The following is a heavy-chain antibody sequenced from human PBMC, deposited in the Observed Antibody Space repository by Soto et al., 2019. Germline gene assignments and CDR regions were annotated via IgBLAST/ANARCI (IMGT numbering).Heavy chain of an antibody. CDR1: GFVFSDYA. Sequence: QEQLVESGGGVVQPGTSLRLSCAVSGFVFSDYAVHWVRQTPAEGLEWVAIISADARHKFYTDSVKGRFTISKDFSTKTLFLQMISLRPEDSGTYFCTRDARPYSIYRGGGFALWGPGTLVTVSS. CDR2: ISADARHK. J-gene: IGHJ5*02. V-gene: IGHV3-33*02. D-gene: IGHD4-4*01. CDR3: TRDARPYSIYRGGGFAL.